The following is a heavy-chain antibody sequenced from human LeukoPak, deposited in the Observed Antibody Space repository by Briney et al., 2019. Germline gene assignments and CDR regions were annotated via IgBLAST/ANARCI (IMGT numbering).Heavy chain of an antibody. Sequence: PGGSLRLSCVASGFTFNNYNYWMSWVRQAPGKGLEWLAVMSPHASYEYYADSVQGRFTISRDNSRNTLYVQMSSLRAEDTAMYYCARMALDSFRSDYFDTWGQGTLVSVSS. V-gene: IGHV3-30*03. CDR1: GFTFNNYN. CDR2: MSPHASYE. D-gene: IGHD5-24*01. J-gene: IGHJ4*02. CDR3: ARMALDSFRSDYFDT.